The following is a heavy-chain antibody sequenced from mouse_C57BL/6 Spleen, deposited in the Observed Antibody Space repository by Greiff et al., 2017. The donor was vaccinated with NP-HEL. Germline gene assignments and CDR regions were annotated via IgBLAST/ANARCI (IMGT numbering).Heavy chain of an antibody. D-gene: IGHD2-4*01. V-gene: IGHV1-81*01. CDR3: ALYYDYGGMDY. CDR1: GYTFTSYG. Sequence: QVQLKQSGAELARPGASVKLSCKASGYTFTSYGISWVKQRTGQGLEWIGEIYPRSGNTYYNEKFKGKATLTADKSSSTAYMELRSLTSEDSAVYFCALYYDYGGMDYWGQGTSVTVSS. CDR2: IYPRSGNT. J-gene: IGHJ4*01.